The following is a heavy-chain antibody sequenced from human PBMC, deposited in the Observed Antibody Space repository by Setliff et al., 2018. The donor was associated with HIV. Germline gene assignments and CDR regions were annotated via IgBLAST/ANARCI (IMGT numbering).Heavy chain of an antibody. V-gene: IGHV1-24*01. J-gene: IGHJ3*02. CDR1: GYSLTDLS. D-gene: IGHD3-9*01. CDR3: ATSGFYDILTGPTPGVFDI. CDR2: FDPEDGET. Sequence: SVKVSCKVSGYSLTDLSIHWVRQAPGKGLEWMGGFDPEDGETVYAQKLQGRVTMTEDTSTDTAYMELSSLRSEDTAMYYCATSGFYDILTGPTPGVFDIWGQGTMVTVSS.